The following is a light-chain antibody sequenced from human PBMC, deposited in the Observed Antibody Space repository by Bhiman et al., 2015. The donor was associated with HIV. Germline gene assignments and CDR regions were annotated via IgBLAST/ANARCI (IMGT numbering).Light chain of an antibody. CDR3: CSYTTSTTLCV. J-gene: IGLJ1*01. CDR1: SSDVGSYNL. CDR2: DVS. V-gene: IGLV2-14*02. Sequence: QSALTQPASVSGSPGQSITISCTGTSSDVGSYNLVSWYQHHPGKAPKVMIFDVSNRPSGISNRFSGSKSGNTASLTISGLQAEDEADYYCCSYTTSTTLCVFGTGTKVPVL.